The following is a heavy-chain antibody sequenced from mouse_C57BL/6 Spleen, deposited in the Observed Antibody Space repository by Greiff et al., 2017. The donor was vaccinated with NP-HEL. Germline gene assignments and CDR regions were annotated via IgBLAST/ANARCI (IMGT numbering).Heavy chain of an antibody. J-gene: IGHJ2*01. D-gene: IGHD2-1*01. CDR2: INPSNGGT. CDR1: GYTFTSYW. V-gene: IGHV1-53*01. CDR3: AREDYGNSYYFDY. Sequence: VKLQQPGTELVKPGASVKLSRKASGYTFTSYWMHWVKQRPGQGLEWIGNINPSNGGTNYNEKFKSKATLTVDKSSSTAYMQLSSLTSEDSAVYYCAREDYGNSYYFDYWGQGTTLTVSS.